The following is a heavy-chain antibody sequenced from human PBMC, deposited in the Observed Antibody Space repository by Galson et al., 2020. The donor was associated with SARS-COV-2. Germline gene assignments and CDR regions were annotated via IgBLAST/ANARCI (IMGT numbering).Heavy chain of an antibody. J-gene: IGHJ3*02. D-gene: IGHD6-13*01. V-gene: IGHV3-13*01. CDR3: AKIAATGDACDI. CDR1: GFTFSSYD. CDR2: IDTAAYT. Sequence: GESLKITCAASGFTFSSYDMHWVRQPTGKRLEWVSAIDTAAYTYYTDSVKGRFTISRENAKKSLYLQMNSLRAEDTAVYYCAKIAATGDACDIWGHGTMVSVSS.